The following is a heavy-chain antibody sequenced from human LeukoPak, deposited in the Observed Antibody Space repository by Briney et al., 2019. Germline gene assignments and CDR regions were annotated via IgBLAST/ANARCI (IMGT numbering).Heavy chain of an antibody. CDR1: GLTFSDYY. J-gene: IGHJ4*02. CDR2: ISSSGAYP. Sequence: KPGGSLRLSCAASGLTFSDYYMSWIRQAPGKGLEWVSYISSSGAYPNYADSVKGRFTISRDNAKNSLYLQMNSLRAEDTAVYYCARVPAGGGYYFDYWGQGTLVTVSS. CDR3: ARVPAGGGYYFDY. D-gene: IGHD3-16*01. V-gene: IGHV3-11*05.